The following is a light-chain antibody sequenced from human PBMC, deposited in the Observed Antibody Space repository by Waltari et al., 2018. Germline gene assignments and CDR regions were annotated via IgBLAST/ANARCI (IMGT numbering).Light chain of an antibody. CDR2: EVN. CDR1: SRDVGSYNL. CDR3: CSYAGSSTL. V-gene: IGLV2-23*02. Sequence: QSALTQPASVSGSPGQSITISCTGPSRDVGSYNLVSWYQQYPGKAPKLMIYEVNMRPSGVSNRFSGSKSGNTASLTIAGLQAEDEADYYCCSYAGSSTLFGGGTKLTVL. J-gene: IGLJ3*02.